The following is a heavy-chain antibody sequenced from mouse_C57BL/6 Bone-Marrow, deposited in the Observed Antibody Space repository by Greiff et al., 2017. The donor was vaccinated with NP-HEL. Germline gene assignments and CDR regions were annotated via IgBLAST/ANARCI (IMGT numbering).Heavy chain of an antibody. CDR3: ARPPNWDPYYFDY. J-gene: IGHJ2*01. Sequence: VKLMESVPELVRPGASVKISCKAPGYTFTSHWMQWVRQRPGQGLEWIGEIFPGSGSTYYNETFKGKATLTVDTSSSTAYMQLSSLTSEDSAVYFCARPPNWDPYYFDYWGQGTTLTVSS. D-gene: IGHD4-1*01. CDR1: GYTFTSHW. V-gene: IGHV1-56*01. CDR2: IFPGSGST.